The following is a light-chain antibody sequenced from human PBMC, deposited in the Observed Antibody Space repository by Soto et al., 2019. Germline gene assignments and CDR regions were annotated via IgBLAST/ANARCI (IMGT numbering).Light chain of an antibody. J-gene: IGKJ4*01. CDR1: QRVGGNY. CDR2: CAS. V-gene: IGKV3-20*01. CDR3: QHCQPYGDSPPLT. Sequence: EIVLTQSPGTLSLSPGQSATLSCSASQRVGGNYLAWYHQVPGQAPRLLIHCASNRAKGIPDRFNGSGSGTDFTLTISRLEPEDFAVYYCQHCQPYGDSPPLTFGGGTKVDIK.